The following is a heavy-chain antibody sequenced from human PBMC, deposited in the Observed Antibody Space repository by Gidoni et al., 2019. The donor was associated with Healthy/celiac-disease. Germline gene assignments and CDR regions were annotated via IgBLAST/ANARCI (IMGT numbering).Heavy chain of an antibody. CDR3: ARDSYCSSTSCYTLEVQSSGLSDY. CDR2: ISYDGSNK. D-gene: IGHD2-2*02. J-gene: IGHJ4*02. CDR1: GFTFSSYA. V-gene: IGHV3-30-3*01. Sequence: QVQMVESGGGVVQPGRSLRLSCAASGFTFSSYAMHWVRQAPGKGLEWVAVISYDGSNKYYADSVKGRFTISRDNSKNTLYLQMNSLRAEDTAVYYCARDSYCSSTSCYTLEVQSSGLSDYWGQGTLVTVSS.